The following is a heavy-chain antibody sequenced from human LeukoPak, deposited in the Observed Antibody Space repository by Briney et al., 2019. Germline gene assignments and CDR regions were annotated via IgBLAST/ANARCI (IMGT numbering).Heavy chain of an antibody. CDR3: ARDQANYYDSSGYYSP. CDR2: IIPIFGTA. CDR1: GGTFSSYA. Sequence: ASVKVSCKASGGTFSSYAISWVRQAPGQGLEWMGGIIPIFGTANYAQKFQGRVTITTDESTSTAYMELSSLRSEDTAVYYCARDQANYYDSSGYYSPWGQGTLVTVSS. V-gene: IGHV1-69*05. D-gene: IGHD3-22*01. J-gene: IGHJ5*02.